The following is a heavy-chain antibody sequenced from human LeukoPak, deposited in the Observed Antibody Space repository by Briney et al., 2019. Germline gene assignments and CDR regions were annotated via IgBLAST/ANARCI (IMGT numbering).Heavy chain of an antibody. CDR2: IYYSGST. CDR1: GFTFSSYA. CDR3: AREGTTAGYMDV. V-gene: IGHV4-59*01. D-gene: IGHD4-11*01. J-gene: IGHJ6*03. Sequence: PGGSLRLSCAASGFTFSSYAMSWVRQAPGKGLEWIGYIYYSGSTNYNPSLKSRVTISVDTSKSQFSLKLSSVTAADTAVYYCAREGTTAGYMDVWGKGTTVTVSS.